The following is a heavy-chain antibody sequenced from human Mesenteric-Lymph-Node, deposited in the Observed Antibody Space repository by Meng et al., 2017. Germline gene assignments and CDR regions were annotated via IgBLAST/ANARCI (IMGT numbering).Heavy chain of an antibody. V-gene: IGHV1-8*01. CDR3: ARRTTVTTD. D-gene: IGHD4-17*01. CDR1: GGTFTSHD. Sequence: ASVKVSCKASGGTFTSHDIRWVRQATGQGLEWMGWVNPDNGNTDYARKFQGRLTLTTNTSMSTAYMELSSLRSEDSAVYYCARRTTVTTDWGQGTLVTVSS. CDR2: VNPDNGNT. J-gene: IGHJ4*02.